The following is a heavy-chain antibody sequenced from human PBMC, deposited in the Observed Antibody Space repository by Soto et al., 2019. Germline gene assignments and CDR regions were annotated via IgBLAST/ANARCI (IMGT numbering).Heavy chain of an antibody. V-gene: IGHV4-31*03. D-gene: IGHD4-17*01. Sequence: QVQLQESGPGLVKPSQTLSLTCTVSGGSISSGGYYWSWIRQHPGKGLEWIGYIYYSGSTYYNPSLKSRVTISVDTSKNRFSLKLSSVTAADTAVYYCAREFDGDDGVRGMDVWGQGTTVTVSS. CDR3: AREFDGDDGVRGMDV. J-gene: IGHJ6*02. CDR1: GGSISSGGYY. CDR2: IYYSGST.